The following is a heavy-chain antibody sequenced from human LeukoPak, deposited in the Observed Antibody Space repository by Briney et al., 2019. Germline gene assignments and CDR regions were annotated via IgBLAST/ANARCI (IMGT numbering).Heavy chain of an antibody. J-gene: IGHJ4*02. V-gene: IGHV3-30*03. CDR1: GFIFGDYG. CDR3: ARGNPAAAGPFDY. CDR2: ISYDGSNK. Sequence: PGGSLRLSCAASGFIFGDYGMSWVRQAPGKGLEWVAVISYDGSNKYYADSVKGRFTIPRDNSKNTLYLQMNSLRPEDTAVYYCARGNPAAAGPFDYWGQGTLVTVSS. D-gene: IGHD6-13*01.